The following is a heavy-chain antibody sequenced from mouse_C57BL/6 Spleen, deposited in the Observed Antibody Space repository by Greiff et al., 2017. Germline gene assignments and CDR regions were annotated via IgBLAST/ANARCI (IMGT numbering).Heavy chain of an antibody. CDR2: IRLKSDNYAT. J-gene: IGHJ1*03. Sequence: EVKLEESGGGLVQPGGSMKLSCVASGFTFSNYWMNWVRQSPEKGLEWVAQIRLKSDNYATHYAESVKGRFTISRDDSKSSVYLQMNNLRAEDTGIYYGTITQLGRDWYFDVWGTGTTVTVSS. CDR1: GFTFSNYW. V-gene: IGHV6-3*01. D-gene: IGHD4-1*02. CDR3: TITQLGRDWYFDV.